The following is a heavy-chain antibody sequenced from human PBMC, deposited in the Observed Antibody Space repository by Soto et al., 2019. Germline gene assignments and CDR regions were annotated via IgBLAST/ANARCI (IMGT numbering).Heavy chain of an antibody. CDR1: GFSLSTNGVG. D-gene: IGHD1-1*01. J-gene: IGHJ4*02. Sequence: QITLKESGPTRVKPTQTLTLTCTFSGFSLSTNGVGVGWIRQPPGKALERLALIYWDDDKRYSPSLKNRLTIPKDTSRNQVVLTMTNMDPVDTATYYCAHRAGLQGNWNGGYFDFWGQGALVTVSS. CDR3: AHRAGLQGNWNGGYFDF. V-gene: IGHV2-5*02. CDR2: IYWDDDK.